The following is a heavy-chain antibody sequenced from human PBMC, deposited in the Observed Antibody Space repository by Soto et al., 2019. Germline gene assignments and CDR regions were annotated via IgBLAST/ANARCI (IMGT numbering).Heavy chain of an antibody. CDR2: INPSGGST. CDR3: ARGGDYGDYGYHPYYFDY. Sequence: GASVKVSCKASGYTFTSYYMHWVRQAPGQGLEWMGIINPSGGSTSYADSVKGRFTISRDNSKNTLYLQMNSLRAEDTAVYYCARGGDYGDYGYHPYYFDYWGQGTLVTVSS. J-gene: IGHJ4*02. CDR1: GYTFTSYY. D-gene: IGHD4-17*01. V-gene: IGHV1-46*04.